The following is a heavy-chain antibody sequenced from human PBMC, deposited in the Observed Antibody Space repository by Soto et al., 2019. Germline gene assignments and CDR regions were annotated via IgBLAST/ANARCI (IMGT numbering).Heavy chain of an antibody. D-gene: IGHD3-3*01. Sequence: EVHLLESGGGLVQPGGSLRLSCAASGFTFISSAMNWVRQAPGKGLEWVSIIGAGGANIYYADSVKGRFTISRDDSKNTLYLQMNGLRAEDTATYYCVYHFINYESYSWGQGTQVIVSS. V-gene: IGHV3-23*01. CDR3: VYHFINYESYS. CDR1: GFTFISSA. CDR2: IGAGGANI. J-gene: IGHJ4*02.